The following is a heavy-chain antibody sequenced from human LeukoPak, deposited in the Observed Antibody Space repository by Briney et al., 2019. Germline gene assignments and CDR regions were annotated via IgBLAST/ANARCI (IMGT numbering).Heavy chain of an antibody. D-gene: IGHD3-22*01. J-gene: IGHJ4*02. V-gene: IGHV3-15*01. CDR2: IKSKTDGGTT. CDR3: TTLLDHDYYDLYFES. Sequence: PGGSLRLSCAASGFTFNYAWMSWVRQAPGKGLEWVGHIKSKTDGGTTEYVAPVKGRFTISRDDSKNTLYLQMNTLKTEDTAVYYCTTLLDHDYYDLYFESWGQGTLVTVSS. CDR1: GFTFNYAW.